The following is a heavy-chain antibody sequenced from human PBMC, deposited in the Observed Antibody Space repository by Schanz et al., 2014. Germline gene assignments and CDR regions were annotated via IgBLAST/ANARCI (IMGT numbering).Heavy chain of an antibody. V-gene: IGHV3-11*06. CDR3: ASPSGYSDYGTYFDF. CDR1: GFTFRDYY. CDR2: ISSGSSYA. Sequence: QVQLVESGGGLVKPGGSLRLSCAASGFTFRDYYMSWIRQAPGKGLEWVSDISSGSSYANYADSVKGRFTISRANSKNTLYLQMNTLRAEDTAVYYCASPSGYSDYGTYFDFWGQGTLVTVSS. D-gene: IGHD5-12*01. J-gene: IGHJ4*02.